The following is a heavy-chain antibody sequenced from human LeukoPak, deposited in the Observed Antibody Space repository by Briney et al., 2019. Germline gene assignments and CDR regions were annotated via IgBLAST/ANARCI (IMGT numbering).Heavy chain of an antibody. CDR2: IYYSGST. D-gene: IGHD3-10*01. CDR1: GGSISSSSYY. J-gene: IGHJ4*02. Sequence: SETLSLTCTVSGGSISSSSYYWGWIRQPPGKGLEWIGSIYYSGSTYYNPSLKSRVTISVDTSKNQFSLKLSSVTAADTAVYYCAREGRGSGSYFEPVDYWGQGTLVTVSS. V-gene: IGHV4-39*07. CDR3: AREGRGSGSYFEPVDY.